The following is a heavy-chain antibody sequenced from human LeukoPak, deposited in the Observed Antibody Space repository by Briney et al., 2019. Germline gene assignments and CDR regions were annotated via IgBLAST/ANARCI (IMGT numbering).Heavy chain of an antibody. CDR3: ARHRGYSGYEDAFDI. CDR2: IYYSGST. CDR1: GGSISSYY. D-gene: IGHD5-12*01. V-gene: IGHV4-59*08. Sequence: SETLSLTCTVSGGSISSYYWSWIRQPPGKGLEWIGYIYYSGSTNYNPSLKSRVTISVDTSKNQFSLKLSSVTAADTAVYYCARHRGYSGYEDAFDIWGQGTMVTVSS. J-gene: IGHJ3*02.